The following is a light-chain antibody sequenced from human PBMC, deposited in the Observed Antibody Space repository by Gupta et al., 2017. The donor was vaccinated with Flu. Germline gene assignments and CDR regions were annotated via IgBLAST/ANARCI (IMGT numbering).Light chain of an antibody. CDR1: RDIDTR. V-gene: IGKV3-15*01. Sequence: MMTQSPPTLSVSPGERLSLSCRASRDIDTRLAWYQQKPGQSPRLLIYEASTRATGVAARFSGSGSGTEFTLIVSTVQSEDSAVYFCQQYYMWPPLTFGGGTKVEI. CDR2: EAS. J-gene: IGKJ4*01. CDR3: QQYYMWPPLT.